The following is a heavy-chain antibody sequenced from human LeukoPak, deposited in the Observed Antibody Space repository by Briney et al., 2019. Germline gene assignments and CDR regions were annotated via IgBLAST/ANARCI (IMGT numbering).Heavy chain of an antibody. CDR3: AKGGGFGELLYYFDY. CDR2: ISSSGSTI. CDR1: GFTFSSYE. V-gene: IGHV3-48*03. D-gene: IGHD3-10*01. J-gene: IGHJ4*02. Sequence: GGSLRLSCAASGFTFSSYEMNWVRQAPGKGLEWVSYISSSGSTIYYADSVKGRFTISRDNAKNSLYLQMNSLRAEDTALYYCAKGGGFGELLYYFDYWGQGTLVTVSS.